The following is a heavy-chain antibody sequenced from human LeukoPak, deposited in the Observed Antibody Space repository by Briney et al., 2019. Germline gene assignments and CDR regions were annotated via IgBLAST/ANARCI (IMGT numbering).Heavy chain of an antibody. CDR1: RFTFSSYS. Sequence: GGSLRLSCAASRFTFSSYSMNWVRQAPGKGLEWVSYISSSSSTIYYADSVKGRFTISRDNAKNSLYLQMNSLRAEDTAVYYCARDPLGYCSSTSCYNYFDYWGQGTLVTVSS. J-gene: IGHJ4*02. V-gene: IGHV3-48*01. CDR2: ISSSSSTI. CDR3: ARDPLGYCSSTSCYNYFDY. D-gene: IGHD2-2*02.